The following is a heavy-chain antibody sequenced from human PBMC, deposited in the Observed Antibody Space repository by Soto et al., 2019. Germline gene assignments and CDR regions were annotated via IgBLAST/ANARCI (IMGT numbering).Heavy chain of an antibody. V-gene: IGHV4-4*07. J-gene: IGHJ4*02. CDR2: IWTSGST. CDR1: GDSMSKYY. Sequence: QVQLQESGLGLVKPSETLSLTCNVSGDSMSKYYWSWVRQPAGKGLEWIGRIWTSGSTNYNPSLKSRVTMSIDTSNKHFSLDLKSVTAADTAVYYCARTVGAAYYFDFWGQGVLVTVSS. CDR3: ARTVGAAYYFDF. D-gene: IGHD3-16*01.